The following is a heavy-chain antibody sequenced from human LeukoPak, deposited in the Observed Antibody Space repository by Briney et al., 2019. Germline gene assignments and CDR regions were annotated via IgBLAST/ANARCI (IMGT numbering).Heavy chain of an antibody. J-gene: IGHJ5*02. D-gene: IGHD6-13*01. CDR2: IYYSGST. V-gene: IGHV4-59*01. Sequence: SETLSLTCTVSGGSISSYYWSWIRQPPGKGLEWIGYIYYSGSTNYNPSLKSRVTISVDTSKNQFSLKLSSVTAADTAVYYCARVGYSSIAAAGSGWFDPWGQGTLVTVSS. CDR1: GGSISSYY. CDR3: ARVGYSSIAAAGSGWFDP.